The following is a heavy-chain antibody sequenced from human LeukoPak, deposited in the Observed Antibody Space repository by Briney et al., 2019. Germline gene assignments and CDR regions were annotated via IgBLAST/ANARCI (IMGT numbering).Heavy chain of an antibody. D-gene: IGHD3-22*01. CDR2: VSAPGTP. CDR3: ARGYDSSGHYPGALDY. J-gene: IGHJ4*02. CDR1: GFTSSRYA. Sequence: HPGGSLRLSSAASGFTSSRYAMSWVRQAPGKGLEWVSAVSAPGTPYYADIVTGRFSVSRDISKNTLSLQMNSLRAEDTAVYYCARGYDSSGHYPGALDYWGQRTLVTVSS. V-gene: IGHV3-23*01.